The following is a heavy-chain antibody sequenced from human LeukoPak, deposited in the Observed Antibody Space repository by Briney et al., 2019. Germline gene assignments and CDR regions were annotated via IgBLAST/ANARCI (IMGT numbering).Heavy chain of an antibody. V-gene: IGHV1-46*01. CDR3: ARDLGLCSGGSCYSFDP. D-gene: IGHD2-15*01. J-gene: IGHJ5*02. CDR1: GYTFTGYY. Sequence: GASVKVSCKASGYTFTGYYIHWVRQSPGQGLEWMGIINLRGGHTSYAQNFQGRVGMTGDTSTSTVYMELSSLRSEDTAVYYCARDLGLCSGGSCYSFDPWGQGTLVTVSS. CDR2: INLRGGHT.